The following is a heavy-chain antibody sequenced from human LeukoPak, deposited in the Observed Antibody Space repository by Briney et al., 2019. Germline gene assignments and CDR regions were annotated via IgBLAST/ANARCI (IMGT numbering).Heavy chain of an antibody. V-gene: IGHV1-18*04. CDR3: ARDRGGYSGRSYFDY. Sequence: GGSLRLSCAASGFTFSSYGISWVRQAPGQGLEWMGWISGYNDKTHYAQKFHGRVTLTTDTSTSTAYMELRSLRSDDTAVYYCARDRGGYSGRSYFDYWGQGTLVTVSS. J-gene: IGHJ4*02. CDR2: ISGYNDKT. CDR1: GFTFSSYG. D-gene: IGHD1-26*01.